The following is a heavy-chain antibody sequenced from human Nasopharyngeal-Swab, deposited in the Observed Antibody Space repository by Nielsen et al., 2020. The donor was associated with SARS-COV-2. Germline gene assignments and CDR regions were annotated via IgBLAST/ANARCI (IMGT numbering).Heavy chain of an antibody. D-gene: IGHD2-15*01. CDR2: MNPNSGNT. V-gene: IGHV1-8*01. CDR3: ARDRRGYCSGGSCSTRGYDP. J-gene: IGHJ5*02. CDR1: GYTFTSYD. Sequence: ASVKVSCKASGYTFTSYDINWVRQATGQGLEWMGWMNPNSGNTGHAQKFQGRVTMTRNTSISTAYMELSSLRSEDTAVYYCARDRRGYCSGGSCSTRGYDPWGQGTLVTVSS.